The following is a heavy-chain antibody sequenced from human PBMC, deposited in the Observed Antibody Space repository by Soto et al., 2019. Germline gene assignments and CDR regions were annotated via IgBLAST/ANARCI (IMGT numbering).Heavy chain of an antibody. CDR2: IRSKANTYAT. V-gene: IGHV3-73*02. CDR3: TPYCDHKPSTLVDY. D-gene: IGHD2-21*01. Sequence: EVQLVESGGGLVQPGGSLKLSCAASGFTFSGSAIHWVRQASGKGLEWVGRIRSKANTYATAYAASVKGRFTISRDDSQNSAYLQMNSLKTEDTAVYYCTPYCDHKPSTLVDYWGQGTLVTVSS. J-gene: IGHJ4*02. CDR1: GFTFSGSA.